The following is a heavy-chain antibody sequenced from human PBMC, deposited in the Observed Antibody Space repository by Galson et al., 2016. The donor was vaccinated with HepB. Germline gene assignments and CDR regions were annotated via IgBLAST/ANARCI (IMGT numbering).Heavy chain of an antibody. CDR2: IDWDEEK. CDR3: ARVVYSAMAFGI. Sequence: PALVILTQTLTLSCSCPGVSRHTAGMCVSGIRQPPRKARQWLVRIDWDEEKHYRKTLKTKLTISKDTSKNQVVLTMTNMKPEDTATYFCARVVYSAMAFGIWGQGTTVTVSS. CDR1: GVSRHTAGMC. V-gene: IGHV2-70*11. J-gene: IGHJ6*02. D-gene: IGHD5-18*01.